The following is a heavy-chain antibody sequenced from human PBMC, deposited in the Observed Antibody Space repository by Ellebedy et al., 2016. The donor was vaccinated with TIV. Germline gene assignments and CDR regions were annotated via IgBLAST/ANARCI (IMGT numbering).Heavy chain of an antibody. CDR1: GFTFSSSW. J-gene: IGHJ5*02. V-gene: IGHV3-74*01. D-gene: IGHD3-3*01. Sequence: GESLKISCVASGFTFSSSWMHWVRQAPGKGLVWVSLIRGDGTTTAYADSVEGRFTISSDNAKNTLYLQMNSLRAEDTAVYYCARDPRGRGILEWLSPNNWFDAWGQGTLVTVSS. CDR2: IRGDGTTT. CDR3: ARDPRGRGILEWLSPNNWFDA.